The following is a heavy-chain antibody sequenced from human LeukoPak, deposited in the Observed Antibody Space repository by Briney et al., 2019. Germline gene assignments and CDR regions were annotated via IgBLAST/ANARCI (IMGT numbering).Heavy chain of an antibody. CDR3: AAHRYSRSFLFDY. Sequence: ASVKVSCKASGYTFTGYYMHWVRQAPGQGLEWMGWINPNSGGTNYAQKFQGRVTMTRDTSISTAYMELSRLRSDDTAVYYCAAHRYSRSFLFDYWGQGTLVTVSS. D-gene: IGHD1-26*01. J-gene: IGHJ4*02. V-gene: IGHV1-2*02. CDR1: GYTFTGYY. CDR2: INPNSGGT.